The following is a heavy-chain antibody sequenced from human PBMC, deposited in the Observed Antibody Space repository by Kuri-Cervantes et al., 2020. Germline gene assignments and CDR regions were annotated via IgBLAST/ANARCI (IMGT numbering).Heavy chain of an antibody. J-gene: IGHJ4*02. V-gene: IGHV3-30*03. D-gene: IGHD4-17*01. CDR1: GFTFSSYG. Sequence: SLRLSCAASGFTFSSYGMHWVRQAPGKGLEWMAVISYDGSNKYYADSVKGRFTISRDNSKNTLYLQMNSLRAEDTAVYYCARFYGDYVKPKTDYWGQGTLVTVSS. CDR2: ISYDGSNK. CDR3: ARFYGDYVKPKTDY.